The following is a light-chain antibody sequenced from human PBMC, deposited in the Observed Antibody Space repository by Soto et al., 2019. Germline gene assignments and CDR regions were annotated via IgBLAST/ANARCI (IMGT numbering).Light chain of an antibody. CDR1: QTISSW. CDR3: QQRSNWSLT. V-gene: IGKV1-5*03. CDR2: KAS. J-gene: IGKJ4*01. Sequence: DIQLHQSPATLSGSIGDRVTIPCRASQTISSWLAWYQQKPGKAPKLLIYKASTLKSGVPSRFSGSGSGTEFTLTISSLEPEDFAVYYCQQRSNWSLTFGGGAKV.